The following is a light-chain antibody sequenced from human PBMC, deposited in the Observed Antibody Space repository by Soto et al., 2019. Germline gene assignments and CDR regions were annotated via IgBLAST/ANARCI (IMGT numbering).Light chain of an antibody. Sequence: EVVLTQSPGTLSLSPGERATLSCRASQTVSSSHLAWYQQKPGQAPRLLIYGASDRATDIPDRFSGSGSGTDFTLTSSRLEPEDFAVYYCQHFGSSPPEYTFGQGTKLEIK. CDR3: QHFGSSPPEYT. CDR2: GAS. J-gene: IGKJ2*01. V-gene: IGKV3-20*01. CDR1: QTVSSSH.